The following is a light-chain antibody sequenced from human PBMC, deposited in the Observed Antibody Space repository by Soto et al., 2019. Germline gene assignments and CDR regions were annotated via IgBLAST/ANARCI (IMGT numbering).Light chain of an antibody. J-gene: IGKJ1*01. CDR3: QQSSTTPWT. Sequence: DIQMTQSPPSLSASVGDRVTITCRASQSIGTYFNWYQEKPGKAPKVLIYAASNLEKGVPSRFGGSGSGTDFTLTITSLQRDDLATYYCQQSSTTPWTFGQGTKVEIK. CDR2: AAS. CDR1: QSIGTY. V-gene: IGKV1-39*01.